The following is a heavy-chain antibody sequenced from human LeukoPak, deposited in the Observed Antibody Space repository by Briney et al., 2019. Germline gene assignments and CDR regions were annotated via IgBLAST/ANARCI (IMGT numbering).Heavy chain of an antibody. V-gene: IGHV1-8*02. CDR1: GYTFTSYD. CDR3: ARARHDSSGYPNDY. J-gene: IGHJ4*02. CDR2: MNPNSGNT. D-gene: IGHD3-22*01. Sequence: ASVKVSCKASGYTFTSYDINWVRQATGQGLEWMGWMNPNSGNTGYAQKFQGRVTMTRNTSISTAYMELSSLRSEDTAVYYCARARHDSSGYPNDYWGQGTLVTVSS.